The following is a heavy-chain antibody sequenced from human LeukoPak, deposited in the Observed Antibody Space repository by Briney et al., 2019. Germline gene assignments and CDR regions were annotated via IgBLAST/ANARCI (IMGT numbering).Heavy chain of an antibody. CDR3: ASVLTGHAPTIFGVVIGFPNFGYYYMDV. Sequence: ASVKVSCKASGYTFTSYDINWVRQATGPGLEWMGWMNPNSGNTGYAQKFQGRVTMTRNTCLSPAYMELSSSRSEDTAVYYCASVLTGHAPTIFGVVIGFPNFGYYYMDVWGKGTTVTVSS. V-gene: IGHV1-8*01. D-gene: IGHD3-3*01. CDR2: MNPNSGNT. CDR1: GYTFTSYD. J-gene: IGHJ6*03.